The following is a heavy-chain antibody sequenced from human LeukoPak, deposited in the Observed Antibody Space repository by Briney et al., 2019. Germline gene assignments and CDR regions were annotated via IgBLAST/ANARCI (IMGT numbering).Heavy chain of an antibody. CDR3: AKGWTARTNYCDY. CDR2: ISGSGGST. Sequence: PSGTLSLTCGVSGGSITITNYWTWVRQPPGKGLEWVSAISGSGGSTYYADSVKGRFTISRDNSKNTLYLQMNSLRAEDTALYYCAKGWTARTNYCDYWGQGTLVTVSS. V-gene: IGHV3-23*01. CDR1: GGSITITNYW. D-gene: IGHD6-6*01. J-gene: IGHJ4*02.